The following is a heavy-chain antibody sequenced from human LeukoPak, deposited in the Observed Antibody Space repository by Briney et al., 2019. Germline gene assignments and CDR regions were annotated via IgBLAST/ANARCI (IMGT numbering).Heavy chain of an antibody. CDR1: GDTFSSYT. CDR3: ARGSSGSYVYYFDY. V-gene: IGHV1-69*02. D-gene: IGHD1-26*01. Sequence: SVQVSCRAPGDTFSSYTISWVRQAPGQGLEWMGRIIPILGIANYAQKFQGRVTITADKSTSTAYMELSSLRSEDTAVYYCARGSSGSYVYYFDYWGQGTLVTVSS. CDR2: IIPILGIA. J-gene: IGHJ4*02.